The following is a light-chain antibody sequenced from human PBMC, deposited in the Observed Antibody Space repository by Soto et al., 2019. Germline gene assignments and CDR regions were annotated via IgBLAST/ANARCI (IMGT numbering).Light chain of an antibody. Sequence: DIHLTQSPSSLSAAVGDRVTITCRASQAILTYLNWLQQKAGKAPEVLIYDASGLRSGVPSRFTGSGSANDFTLTITSLQREDAGTYFCQQTFSPDVTFGGRTKV. J-gene: IGKJ4*01. V-gene: IGKV1-39*01. CDR1: QAILTY. CDR2: DAS. CDR3: QQTFSPDVT.